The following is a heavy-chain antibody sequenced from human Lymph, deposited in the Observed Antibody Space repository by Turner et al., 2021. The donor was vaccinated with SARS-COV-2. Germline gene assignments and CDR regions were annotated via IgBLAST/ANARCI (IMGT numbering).Heavy chain of an antibody. CDR3: ARHGFSGWYGGGMDV. D-gene: IGHD6-19*01. CDR1: GGSISSYY. CDR2: IHYSGST. V-gene: IGHV4-59*08. Sequence: QVQLQESGPGLVKPSETLSLTCTVSGGSISSYYWSWIRLPPGKGLEWIGYIHYSGSTNYNPSLKSRVTISVDTSKNQFSLKLNSVTAADTAVYYCARHGFSGWYGGGMDVWGQGTTVTVSS. J-gene: IGHJ6*02.